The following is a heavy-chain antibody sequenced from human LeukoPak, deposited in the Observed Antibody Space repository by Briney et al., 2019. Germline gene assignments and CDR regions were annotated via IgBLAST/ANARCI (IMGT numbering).Heavy chain of an antibody. J-gene: IGHJ4*02. CDR3: ARGRMVATVFDY. V-gene: IGHV4-39*07. Sequence: PSETLSLTCTVSGGSISSNTYYWGWIRQPPGKGLEWIGSIYYRGNTYYNPSLKSRVTISVDTSKNQFSLRLSSVTAADTAVYYCARGRMVATVFDYWGQGTLVTVSS. D-gene: IGHD2-15*01. CDR2: IYYRGNT. CDR1: GGSISSNTYY.